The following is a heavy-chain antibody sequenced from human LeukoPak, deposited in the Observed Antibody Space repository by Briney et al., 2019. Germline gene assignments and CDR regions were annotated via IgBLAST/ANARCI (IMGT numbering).Heavy chain of an antibody. Sequence: PSETLSLTCTVSGGSISSYYWSWIRQPPGKGLEWIGYIYYSGSTNYNPSLKSRVTISVDTSKNQFSLKLSSVTAADTAVYYCARGLGYCSSISCLRGVYYYGMDVWGQGTTVTVSS. V-gene: IGHV4-59*01. CDR1: GGSISSYY. J-gene: IGHJ6*02. CDR2: IYYSGST. D-gene: IGHD2-2*01. CDR3: ARGLGYCSSISCLRGVYYYGMDV.